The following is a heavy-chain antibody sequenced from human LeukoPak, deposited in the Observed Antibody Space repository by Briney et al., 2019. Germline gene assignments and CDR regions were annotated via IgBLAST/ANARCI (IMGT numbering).Heavy chain of an antibody. CDR1: GFTLSNRW. CDR3: ARDPFDL. J-gene: IGHJ5*02. CDR2: IKQGGSDK. Sequence: PGGSLRLSCEVPGFTLSNRWMTWVRQAPGKGLEWVATIKQGGSDKFYVDSVKGRFTISGDNAKNSLYLQMNSLRAEDTAVYYCARDPFDLWGQGTLVTVSS. V-gene: IGHV3-7*01.